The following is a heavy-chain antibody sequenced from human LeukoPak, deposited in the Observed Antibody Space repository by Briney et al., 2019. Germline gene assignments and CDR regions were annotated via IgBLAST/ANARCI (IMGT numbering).Heavy chain of an antibody. CDR2: ISSTSNYI. CDR3: AKAPNYDFWSGLDY. Sequence: PGGSLRLSCAVSGFNFNTYSMNWVRQAPGKGPEWVSSISSTSNYIYYADSVKGRFTISRDNSKNTLYLQMNSLRAEDTAVYYCAKAPNYDFWSGLDYWGQGTLVTVSS. CDR1: GFNFNTYS. V-gene: IGHV3-21*04. D-gene: IGHD3-3*01. J-gene: IGHJ4*02.